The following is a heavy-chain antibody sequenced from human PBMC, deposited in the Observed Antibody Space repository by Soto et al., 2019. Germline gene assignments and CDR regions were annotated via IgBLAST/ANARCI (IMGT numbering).Heavy chain of an antibody. Sequence: PGGSLRLSCAASGFTFSSYVMHWVRQAPGKGLERVAVISYDGSNKYYADSVKGRFTISRDSSKHTLYLQMNSLRAEDTAVYYCARDRHPRYCSSTSCYGVFDYWGQGTLVPVSS. CDR3: ARDRHPRYCSSTSCYGVFDY. CDR2: ISYDGSNK. V-gene: IGHV3-30-3*01. D-gene: IGHD2-2*01. CDR1: GFTFSSYV. J-gene: IGHJ4*02.